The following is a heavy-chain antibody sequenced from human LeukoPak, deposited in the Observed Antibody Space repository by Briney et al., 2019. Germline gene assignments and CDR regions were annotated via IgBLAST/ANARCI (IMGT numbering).Heavy chain of an antibody. Sequence: GGSLRLSCAASGFSFSSYSMNWVRQAPGKGLEWVSSISSSSFYIYYADSVKGRFSISRDNAKSSLYLQMNSLRAEGTAVYYCAREIGGSSSPGDDAFDIWGQGTMVTVSS. CDR2: ISSSSFYI. D-gene: IGHD6-13*01. J-gene: IGHJ3*02. V-gene: IGHV3-21*01. CDR3: AREIGGSSSPGDDAFDI. CDR1: GFSFSSYS.